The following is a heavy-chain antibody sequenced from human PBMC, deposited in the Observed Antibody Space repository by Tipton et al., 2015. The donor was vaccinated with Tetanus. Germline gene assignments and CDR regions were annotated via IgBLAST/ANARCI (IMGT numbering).Heavy chain of an antibody. Sequence: QLVQSGAEVKKPGASVKVSCKASGYTFTHYGVNWVRQAPGQGLEWMGWISPFNEYVNYAEKFQGRLTMTTDRSTATVYMDLWSRRSDGSAVYYCARGRGLGPHECFERWGQGTLVTVSS. CDR1: GYTFTHYG. CDR2: ISPFNEYV. CDR3: ARGRGLGPHECFER. J-gene: IGHJ5*02. D-gene: IGHD3/OR15-3a*01. V-gene: IGHV1-18*01.